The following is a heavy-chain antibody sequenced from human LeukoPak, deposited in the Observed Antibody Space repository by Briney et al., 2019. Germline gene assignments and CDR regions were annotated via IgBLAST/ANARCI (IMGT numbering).Heavy chain of an antibody. D-gene: IGHD6-6*01. Sequence: TGGSLRLSCAAPGFTFSSYGMHWVRQAPGKGLDWVAVISYDGSNKSYADSVKGRFTISRDNSKNTLYLQMNSLRAEDTAVYYCAKVRGAYSSSPFGVWGQGTLVTVSS. J-gene: IGHJ4*02. CDR3: AKVRGAYSSSPFGV. CDR1: GFTFSSYG. V-gene: IGHV3-30*18. CDR2: ISYDGSNK.